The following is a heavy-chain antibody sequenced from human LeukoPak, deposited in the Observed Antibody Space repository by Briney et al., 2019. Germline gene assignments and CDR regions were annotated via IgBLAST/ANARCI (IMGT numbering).Heavy chain of an antibody. CDR3: ARGEDSSSWLVEY. D-gene: IGHD6-13*01. Sequence: PSETLSLTCAVSGGSISTGNWWSWVRQPPGKGLEWIGEIYYGGPTNYNPSLKSRVTISVDKSKNQFSLKLSSVTAADTAVYYCARGEDSSSWLVEYWGQGTLVTVSS. CDR2: IYYGGPT. CDR1: GGSISTGNW. V-gene: IGHV4-4*02. J-gene: IGHJ4*02.